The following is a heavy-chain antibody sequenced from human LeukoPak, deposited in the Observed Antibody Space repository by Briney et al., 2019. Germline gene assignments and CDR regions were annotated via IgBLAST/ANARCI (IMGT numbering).Heavy chain of an antibody. CDR3: AKDARG. V-gene: IGHV3-23*01. J-gene: IGHJ4*02. D-gene: IGHD2-15*01. Sequence: GGSLSLSYLASRYFYRLQATVWVRQAPGKGLEWVSAISGSGGSTYYADSVKGRFTISRDNSKNTLYLQMNSLRAEDTAVYYFAKDARGWGQGTLVTVSS. CDR2: ISGSGGST. CDR1: RYFYRLQA.